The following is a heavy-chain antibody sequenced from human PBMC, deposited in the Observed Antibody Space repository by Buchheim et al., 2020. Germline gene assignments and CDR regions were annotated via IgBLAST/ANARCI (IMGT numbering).Heavy chain of an antibody. J-gene: IGHJ4*02. CDR2: ISYDGSNE. CDR3: AKEEQLWSVGSYYFDY. D-gene: IGHD5-18*01. V-gene: IGHV3-30*18. CDR1: GFTFSSYG. Sequence: QAQLEESAGGVVQPGRSLRLSCAASGFTFSSYGMHWVRQAPGKGLEWVAVISYDGSNEYYADSVKGRFTISRDNLKNTVYLQMNSLRAEDTAVYYCAKEEQLWSVGSYYFDYWGQGT.